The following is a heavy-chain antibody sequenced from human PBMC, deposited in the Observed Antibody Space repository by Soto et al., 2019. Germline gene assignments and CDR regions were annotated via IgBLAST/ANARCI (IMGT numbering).Heavy chain of an antibody. CDR1: GATFSSYA. D-gene: IGHD3-9*01. CDR3: ARAPDILTGPGWFDP. V-gene: IGHV1-69*13. Sequence: SVKVSCKASGATFSSYAISWVRQAPGQGLEWMGGIIPIFGTANYAQKFQGRVTITADESTSTAYMELSSLRSEDTAVYYCARAPDILTGPGWFDPWGQGTLVTV. J-gene: IGHJ5*02. CDR2: IIPIFGTA.